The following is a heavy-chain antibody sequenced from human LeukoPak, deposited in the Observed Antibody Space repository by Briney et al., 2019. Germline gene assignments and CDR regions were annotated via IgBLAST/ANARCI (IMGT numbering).Heavy chain of an antibody. CDR1: GLTFSNYN. Sequence: GGSLRLSCAASGLTFSNYNMNWVRQAPGKGLEWVSDISGSGGSTYYADSVKGRFTISRDNSKNTLYLQMNSLRAEDTAVYYCARDAPLGPWGQGTLVTVSS. CDR2: ISGSGGST. CDR3: ARDAPLGP. D-gene: IGHD7-27*01. J-gene: IGHJ5*02. V-gene: IGHV3-23*01.